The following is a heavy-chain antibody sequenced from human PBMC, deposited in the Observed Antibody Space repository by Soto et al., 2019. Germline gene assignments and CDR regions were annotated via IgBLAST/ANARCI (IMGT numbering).Heavy chain of an antibody. J-gene: IGHJ4*02. Sequence: GGSLRLSCTASGFAFSQYGMSWVRQAPGKGLEWVSSIRSFDYRTNYADSVKGRFTISRDNSKSTLSLQMNSLRVEDTAVYYCAKDVESGWYEAFDYWGPGTLVTVSS. D-gene: IGHD6-19*01. CDR2: IRSFDYRT. CDR3: AKDVESGWYEAFDY. V-gene: IGHV3-23*01. CDR1: GFAFSQYG.